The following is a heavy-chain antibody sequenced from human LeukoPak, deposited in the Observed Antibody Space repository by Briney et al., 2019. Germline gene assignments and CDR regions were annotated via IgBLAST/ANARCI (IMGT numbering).Heavy chain of an antibody. CDR3: AKGWEDFQH. D-gene: IGHD1-26*01. CDR2: ISYDGSNK. Sequence: GRSLRLSCAASGFTFSSYGMHWVRQAPGKGLEWVAVISYDGSNKYYADSVKGRFTISRDNSKNTLYLQMNSLRAEDTAVYYCAKGWEDFQHWGQGTLVTVSS. CDR1: GFTFSSYG. V-gene: IGHV3-30*18. J-gene: IGHJ1*01.